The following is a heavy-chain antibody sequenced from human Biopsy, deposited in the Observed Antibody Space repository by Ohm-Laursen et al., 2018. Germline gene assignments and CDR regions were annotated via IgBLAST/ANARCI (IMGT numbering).Heavy chain of an antibody. CDR1: GYSFTSYY. V-gene: IGHV1-46*01. D-gene: IGHD6-19*01. Sequence: ASVKVSCKASGYSFTSYYMNWVRQAPGQGLEWMGRINPSGSTTSYPQIFQGRVTMTRDTSKSTVYMELSSLRSADTAVYFYARNTGWYGDLYYFDYWGQGTLVTVSS. CDR3: ARNTGWYGDLYYFDY. CDR2: INPSGSTT. J-gene: IGHJ4*02.